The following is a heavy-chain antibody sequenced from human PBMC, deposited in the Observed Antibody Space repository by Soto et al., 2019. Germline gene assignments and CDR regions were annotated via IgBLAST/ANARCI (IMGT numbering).Heavy chain of an antibody. Sequence: SETLSLTCTVSGGSISSYYWSWIRQPPGKGLEWIGYIYYSGSTNYNPSLKSRVTISVDTSKNQFSLKLSSVTAADTAVYYCARERNENYIAAAGTFDYWGQGTLVTVSS. D-gene: IGHD6-13*01. CDR3: ARERNENYIAAAGTFDY. CDR2: IYYSGST. J-gene: IGHJ4*02. CDR1: GGSISSYY. V-gene: IGHV4-59*01.